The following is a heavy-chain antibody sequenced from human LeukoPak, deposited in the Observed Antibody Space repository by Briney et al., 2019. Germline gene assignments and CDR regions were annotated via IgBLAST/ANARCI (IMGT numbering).Heavy chain of an antibody. V-gene: IGHV4-59*01. CDR3: ARAGYGSGGSDY. Sequence: SEALSLTCTVSGGSISSYYWSWFRQPPGKGLEWIGYIYYSGSTNYNPSLKSRVTISVDTSKIQFSLRLSSVTAADTAVYYCARAGYGSGGSDYWGQGTLVTVSS. CDR2: IYYSGST. D-gene: IGHD4-23*01. J-gene: IGHJ4*02. CDR1: GGSISSYY.